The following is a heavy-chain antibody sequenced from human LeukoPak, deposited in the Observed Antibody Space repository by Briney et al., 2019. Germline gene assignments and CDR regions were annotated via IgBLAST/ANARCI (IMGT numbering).Heavy chain of an antibody. Sequence: ASVKVSCKASGGTFSSYAISWVRQAPGQGLEWMGGIIPIIGTANYAQKFQGRVTITADKSTSTAYMELSSLRSEDTAVYYCARDRLQYYYGSGSYYNPGDAFGIWGQGTMVTVSS. CDR2: IIPIIGTA. CDR3: ARDRLQYYYGSGSYYNPGDAFGI. D-gene: IGHD3-10*01. CDR1: GGTFSSYA. V-gene: IGHV1-69*06. J-gene: IGHJ3*02.